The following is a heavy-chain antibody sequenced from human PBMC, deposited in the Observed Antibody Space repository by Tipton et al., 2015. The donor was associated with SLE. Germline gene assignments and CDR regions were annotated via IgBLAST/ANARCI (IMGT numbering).Heavy chain of an antibody. Sequence: GSPRLSCAASGFTFSNYAMSWVRQAPGKGLEWVSMIYSGGSTYYKESVRGRFTISRDNSANTLYMEMDSLRAEDTAIYYCAKLWVRGGDPYYFDYWGQGTLVTVSS. CDR2: MIYSGGST. CDR1: GFTFSNYA. V-gene: IGHV3-23*03. D-gene: IGHD2-21*02. CDR3: AKLWVRGGDPYYFDY. J-gene: IGHJ4*02.